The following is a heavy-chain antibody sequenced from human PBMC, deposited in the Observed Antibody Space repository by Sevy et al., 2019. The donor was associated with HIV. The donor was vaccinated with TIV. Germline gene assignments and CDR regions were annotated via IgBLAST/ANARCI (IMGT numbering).Heavy chain of an antibody. CDR2: IIPILGIA. V-gene: IGHV1-69*10. CDR1: GGTFSSFA. J-gene: IGHJ2*01. D-gene: IGHD4-17*01. Sequence: ASVKVSCKASGGTFSSFAINWVRQAPGQGLEWMGGIIPILGIANYAQKFQGRVTITADKSANIAYMELSSLRSEDTGVYYCARDNYGDFLGLFNLWGRGTLVTVSS. CDR3: ARDNYGDFLGLFNL.